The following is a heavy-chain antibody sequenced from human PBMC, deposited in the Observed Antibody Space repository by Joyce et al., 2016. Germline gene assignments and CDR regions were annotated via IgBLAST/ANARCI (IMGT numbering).Heavy chain of an antibody. J-gene: IGHJ6*02. CDR3: ARGGISYYYAMDV. CDR1: GSTFSTSS. Sequence: QLVESGGGVVKPGGSLRLSCEASGSTFSTSSMSWFRQAPGEGLEWVAAISDTRYYIFHAETVRGRFTVSRDNAKKTLYLQMNSLRAEDSAVFYCARGGISYYYAMDVWGQGTTVTVSS. CDR2: ISDTRYYI. V-gene: IGHV3-21*01. D-gene: IGHD3-16*01.